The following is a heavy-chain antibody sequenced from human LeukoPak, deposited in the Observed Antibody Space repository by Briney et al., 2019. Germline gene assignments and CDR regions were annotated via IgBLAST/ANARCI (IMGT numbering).Heavy chain of an antibody. V-gene: IGHV3-30-3*01. D-gene: IGHD6-19*01. CDR1: GFTFSSYA. Sequence: GSLRLSYEASGFTFSSYAMHWVRQAPGKGLEWVSLISYDGSNKYYADSVKGRFTISRDNSKNTLYVQMNSLRTEDTAVYYCARESRQWLVLGGVDYWGQGTLVTVSS. CDR2: ISYDGSNK. J-gene: IGHJ4*02. CDR3: ARESRQWLVLGGVDY.